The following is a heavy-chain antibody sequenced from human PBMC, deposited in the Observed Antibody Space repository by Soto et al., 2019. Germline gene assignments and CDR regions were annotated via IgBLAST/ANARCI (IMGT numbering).Heavy chain of an antibody. D-gene: IGHD3-10*01. J-gene: IGHJ5*02. V-gene: IGHV3-23*01. CDR3: AIDRGVRGVNNWFDP. CDR2: ISASGTSA. Sequence: DVKLLESGGGLVQPGGSLRLSCAGSGSTLSSFPMTWVRQAPGKGLEWVPTISASGTSAYSADSVKGRFIVSRDNAIDVLYLQMINLRVEDTAVYYCAIDRGVRGVNNWFDPWGQGTLVTVSS. CDR1: GSTLSSFP.